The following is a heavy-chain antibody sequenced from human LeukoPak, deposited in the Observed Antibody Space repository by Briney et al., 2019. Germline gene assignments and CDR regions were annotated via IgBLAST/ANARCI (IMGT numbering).Heavy chain of an antibody. D-gene: IGHD1-1*01. CDR1: GYTFTSYA. J-gene: IGHJ3*01. CDR2: INTNTGHP. CDR3: ATSLGAGSDAFAL. V-gene: IGHV7-4-1*02. Sequence: WASVKVSCKASGYTFTSYAMNWVRQAPGQGLEWMGWINTNTGHPTYGQGFTARFAFSLDTSVSTAFPQISTLKPADTAIYYCATSLGAGSDAFALWGQGTMVTVSS.